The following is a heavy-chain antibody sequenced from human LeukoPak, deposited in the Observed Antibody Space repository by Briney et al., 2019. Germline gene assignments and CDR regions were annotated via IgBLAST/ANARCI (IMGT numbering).Heavy chain of an antibody. Sequence: PSETLSLTCTVSGGSISSYCWTWIRQPPGKGLEWIGYIYYNGSTNYNPSLKSRVTISVDTSKNQFSLKLSSVTAAGTAVYYCARQSRGIAVAGLDYWGQGTLVTVSS. CDR3: ARQSRGIAVAGLDY. CDR1: GGSISSYC. CDR2: IYYNGST. V-gene: IGHV4-59*08. D-gene: IGHD6-19*01. J-gene: IGHJ4*02.